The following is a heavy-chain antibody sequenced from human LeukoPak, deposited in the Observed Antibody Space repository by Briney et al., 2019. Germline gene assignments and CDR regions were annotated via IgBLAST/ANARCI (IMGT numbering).Heavy chain of an antibody. CDR3: TRDGSLYPFDY. D-gene: IGHD3-16*02. Sequence: GGSLRLSCAASGFTFSSYAMHWVRQAPGKGLEWVAVISYDGSNKYYADSVKGRFTISRDNSKNTLYLQMNSLRAEDTAVYYRTRDGSLYPFDYWGQGTLVTVSS. CDR2: ISYDGSNK. V-gene: IGHV3-30-3*01. CDR1: GFTFSSYA. J-gene: IGHJ4*02.